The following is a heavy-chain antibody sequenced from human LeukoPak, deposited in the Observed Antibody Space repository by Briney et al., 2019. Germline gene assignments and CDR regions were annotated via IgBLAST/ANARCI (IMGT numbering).Heavy chain of an antibody. CDR2: ISAYNGNT. V-gene: IGHV1-18*01. J-gene: IGHJ4*02. CDR3: ARSGEYSSSWYSYY. Sequence: ASVTVSFKSAGYTFTSYGISWVRQAPGQGLEWMGWISAYNGNTNYAQKLQGRVTMTTDTSTSTDYMELRSLRSDDTAVYYCARSGEYSSSWYSYYWGQGTLVTVSS. CDR1: GYTFTSYG. D-gene: IGHD6-13*01.